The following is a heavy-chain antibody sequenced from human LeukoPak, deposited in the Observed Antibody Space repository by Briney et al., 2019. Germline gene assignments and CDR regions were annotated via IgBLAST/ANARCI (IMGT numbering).Heavy chain of an antibody. D-gene: IGHD3-22*01. CDR1: GFTFSSYA. Sequence: PGGSLRLSCAASGFTFSSYAMSWVRQAPGKGLEWVSAISGSGGSTYYADSVKGRFTISRDNSKNTLYLQMNSLRAEDTAVYYCARRGYDTGTLDYWGQGTLVTVSS. J-gene: IGHJ4*02. V-gene: IGHV3-23*01. CDR3: ARRGYDTGTLDY. CDR2: ISGSGGST.